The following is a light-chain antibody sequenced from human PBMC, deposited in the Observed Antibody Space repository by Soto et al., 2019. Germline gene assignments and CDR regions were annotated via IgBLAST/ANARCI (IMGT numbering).Light chain of an antibody. V-gene: IGLV2-14*01. J-gene: IGLJ1*01. CDR2: GVT. CDR3: SSYTSGCSHYV. Sequence: QSVLTQPASVSGSPGQSITISCTGTSSDVGAYYSVSWYQHHPGEAPKLIIYGVTNRPSGVSNRFSGSKSGNTASLTISGLQAEDEADYHCSSYTSGCSHYVFGTGTKVTVL. CDR1: SSDVGAYYS.